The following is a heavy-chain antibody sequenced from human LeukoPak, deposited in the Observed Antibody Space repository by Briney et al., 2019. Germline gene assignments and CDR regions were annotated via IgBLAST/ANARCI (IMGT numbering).Heavy chain of an antibody. CDR3: ARANNGWDYFDY. J-gene: IGHJ4*02. D-gene: IGHD1/OR15-1a*01. CDR2: IYYSGST. CDR1: AGSFSDYY. Sequence: SETLSLTCSVSAGSFSDYYWSWIRQPPGKGLEWIGYIYYSGSTNYNPSLKSRVTISVDTSKNQFSLKLSSVTAADTAVYYCARANNGWDYFDYWGQGTLVTVSS. V-gene: IGHV4-59*01.